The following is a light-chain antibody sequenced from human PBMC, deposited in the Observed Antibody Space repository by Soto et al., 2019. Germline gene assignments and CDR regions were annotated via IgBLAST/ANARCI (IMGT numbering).Light chain of an antibody. CDR3: SSFTSSRAYV. CDR1: SSDVGNYNY. Sequence: QSDLTQPASVSGSPGQSITISCTGTSSDVGNYNYVSWYQQQSGKAPKLIIYEVSNRPSGVSNRFSGSKSGNTASLTISGLQAEDEADYYCSSFTSSRAYVFGIGTKVTVL. V-gene: IGLV2-14*01. J-gene: IGLJ1*01. CDR2: EVS.